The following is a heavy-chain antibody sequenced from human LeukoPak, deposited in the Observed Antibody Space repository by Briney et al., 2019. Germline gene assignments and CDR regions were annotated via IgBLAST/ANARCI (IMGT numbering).Heavy chain of an antibody. Sequence: SETLSLTCTVSGGSISSYYWSWIRQPPGKGLEWIGYIYYSGSTNYNPSLKSRVTISVDTSQNQFPLKLSSVTAADTAVYYCARARYYYDSSGYYGVYYFDYWGQGTLVTVSS. J-gene: IGHJ4*02. CDR1: GGSISSYY. D-gene: IGHD3-22*01. V-gene: IGHV4-59*01. CDR2: IYYSGST. CDR3: ARARYYYDSSGYYGVYYFDY.